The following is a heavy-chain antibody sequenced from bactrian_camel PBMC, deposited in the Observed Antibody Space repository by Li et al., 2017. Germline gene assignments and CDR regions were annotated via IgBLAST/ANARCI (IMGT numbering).Heavy chain of an antibody. CDR1: RYAYNSYC. Sequence: HVQLVESGGGSVQEGNSLTLSCKASRYAYNSYCLGWFRQTPGKERETVASFEHDGRTTHLDSVKGRFTISQDKGKNTVYLLMNSLKPDDSGTYYCAYESGTTPDLCRPRGPGGYFGQGTQVTVS. D-gene: IGHD7*01. V-gene: IGHV3S63*01. CDR2: FEHDGRT. J-gene: IGHJ4*01.